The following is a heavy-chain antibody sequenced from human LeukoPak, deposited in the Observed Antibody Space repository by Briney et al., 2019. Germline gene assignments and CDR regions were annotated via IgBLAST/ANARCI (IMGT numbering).Heavy chain of an antibody. Sequence: GGSLRLSCAASGFTFNTFWMSWVRQTPGKGLEWVANIKEDGTKKYYVDSVKGRFTVSRDNAENSLYLQMNSLRAEDTAVYYCARDAAGYDPWGQGTLVTVSS. D-gene: IGHD6-13*01. CDR1: GFTFNTFW. CDR3: ARDAAGYDP. J-gene: IGHJ5*02. V-gene: IGHV3-7*01. CDR2: IKEDGTKK.